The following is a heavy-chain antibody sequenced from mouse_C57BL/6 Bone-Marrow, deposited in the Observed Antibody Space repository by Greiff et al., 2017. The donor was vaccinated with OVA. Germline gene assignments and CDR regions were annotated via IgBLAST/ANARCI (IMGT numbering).Heavy chain of an antibody. Sequence: EVKLQESGGGLVQPGGSLKLSCAASGFTFSDYYMYWVRQTPEKRLEWVAYISNGGGSTYYPDTVKGRFTISRDNAKNTLYLQMSRLKSEDTAMYYCARAGGDGYYGYFDVWGTGTTVTVSS. D-gene: IGHD2-3*01. CDR2: ISNGGGST. CDR1: GFTFSDYY. J-gene: IGHJ1*03. V-gene: IGHV5-12*01. CDR3: ARAGGDGYYGYFDV.